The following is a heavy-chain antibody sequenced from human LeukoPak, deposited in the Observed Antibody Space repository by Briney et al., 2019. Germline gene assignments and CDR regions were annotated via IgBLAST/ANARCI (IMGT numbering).Heavy chain of an antibody. V-gene: IGHV3-11*01. Sequence: GGSLRLCCAASGFTFSDYYMSWIRQAPGKGLEWVSYISSSGSTIYYADSVKGRFTISRDNAKNSLYLQMNSLRAEDTAVYYCARDSYDSSSIDYWGQGTLVTVSS. CDR1: GFTFSDYY. D-gene: IGHD3-22*01. J-gene: IGHJ4*02. CDR2: ISSSGSTI. CDR3: ARDSYDSSSIDY.